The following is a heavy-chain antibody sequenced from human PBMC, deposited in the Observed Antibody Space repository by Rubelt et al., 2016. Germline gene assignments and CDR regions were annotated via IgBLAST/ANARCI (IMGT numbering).Heavy chain of an antibody. Sequence: QVQLQQWGAGLLKPSETLSLTCAVYGGSFSGYYWSWIRQPPGKGLEWIGEINHSGGTNYNPSLKSRVTISVDTSKNQFSLKLSSVTAADTAVYYCARVRSRSRIKGQVYFDYWGQGTLVTVSS. V-gene: IGHV4-34*01. J-gene: IGHJ4*02. CDR1: GGSFSGYY. CDR3: ARVRSRSRIKGQVYFDY. D-gene: IGHD2-15*01. CDR2: INHSGGT.